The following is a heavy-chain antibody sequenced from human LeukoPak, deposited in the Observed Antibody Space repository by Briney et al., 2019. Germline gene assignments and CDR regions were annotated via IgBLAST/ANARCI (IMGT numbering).Heavy chain of an antibody. D-gene: IGHD2-8*01. V-gene: IGHV3-30*02. Sequence: PGGSLRLSCAASGFTFSSYGMHWVRQAPGKGLEWVAFIRYDGSNKYYADSVKGRFTISRDNSKNTLYLQMNSLRAEDTAVYYCAKLYTDRWALDAFDIWGQGTMVTVSS. CDR3: AKLYTDRWALDAFDI. J-gene: IGHJ3*02. CDR1: GFTFSSYG. CDR2: IRYDGSNK.